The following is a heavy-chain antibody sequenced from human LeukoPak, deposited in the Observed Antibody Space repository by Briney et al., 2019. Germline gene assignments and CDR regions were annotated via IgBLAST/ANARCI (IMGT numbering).Heavy chain of an antibody. CDR3: ARQRGSYLIVARPYFDY. V-gene: IGHV4-39*01. J-gene: IGHJ4*02. CDR2: IYYSGST. D-gene: IGHD1-26*01. CDR1: GGSISSSSYY. Sequence: PSETLSLTCTVSGGSISSSSYYWGWIRQPPGKGLEWIGSIYYSGSTYYNPSLKSRVTISVDTSKNQFSLKLSSVTAADTAVYYCARQRGSYLIVARPYFDYWGQGTLVTVSS.